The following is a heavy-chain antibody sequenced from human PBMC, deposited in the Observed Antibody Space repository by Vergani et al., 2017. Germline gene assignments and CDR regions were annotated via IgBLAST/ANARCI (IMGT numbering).Heavy chain of an antibody. D-gene: IGHD6-6*01. V-gene: IGHV4-59*01. CDR1: GGSISSYY. Sequence: QVQLQESGPGLVKPSETLSLTCTVSGGSISSYYWSWIRQPPGKGLEWIGYINYSGSTNYNPSLKSRVTISVDTSKNQFSLKLRSVTAADTAVYYCARDLGSSSVVVDYYYMDVCSKGTTVTVSS. CDR3: ARDLGSSSVVVDYYYMDV. J-gene: IGHJ6*03. CDR2: INYSGST.